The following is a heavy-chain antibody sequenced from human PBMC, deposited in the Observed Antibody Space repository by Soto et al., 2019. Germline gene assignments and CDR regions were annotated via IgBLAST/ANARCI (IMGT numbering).Heavy chain of an antibody. Sequence: SETLSLTCTVSGGSISSYYWSWIRQPPGKGLEWIGYIYYSGSTNYNPSLKSRVTISVDTSKNQFSLKLSSVTAADTAVYYCARDSITIFGVAHHQSFDIWGQGTEVTVSS. V-gene: IGHV4-59*01. CDR3: ARDSITIFGVAHHQSFDI. D-gene: IGHD3-3*01. CDR2: IYYSGST. J-gene: IGHJ3*02. CDR1: GGSISSYY.